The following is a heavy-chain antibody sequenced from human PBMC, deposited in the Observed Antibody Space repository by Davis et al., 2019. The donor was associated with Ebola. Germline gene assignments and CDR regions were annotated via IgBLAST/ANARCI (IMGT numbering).Heavy chain of an antibody. J-gene: IGHJ5*02. D-gene: IGHD2/OR15-2a*01. V-gene: IGHV3-23*01. CDR2: LGTSADT. Sequence: GESLKISCAASGFVFSSYVMSWVRRAPGKGLEWVSTLGTSADTYYADSVKGRFTISRDNSKNTLYLQMNSLRVQDTAVYYCARDPDTSGYYSWFDPWGQGTLVTVSS. CDR3: ARDPDTSGYYSWFDP. CDR1: GFVFSSYV.